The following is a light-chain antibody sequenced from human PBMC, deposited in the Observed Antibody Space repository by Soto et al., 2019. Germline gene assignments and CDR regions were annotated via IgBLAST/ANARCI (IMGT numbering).Light chain of an antibody. CDR3: QQCSTWLYT. V-gene: IGKV3-11*01. Sequence: EILLAQSPATLSLAPGDRTTLSCKASLASCINLAWYQQKPGQPPRLPIHDASNRATGVPARFSGSGSGTDFTLTITSLEPEDLAVYYCQQCSTWLYTFGQGTKLEV. J-gene: IGKJ2*01. CDR1: LASCIN. CDR2: DAS.